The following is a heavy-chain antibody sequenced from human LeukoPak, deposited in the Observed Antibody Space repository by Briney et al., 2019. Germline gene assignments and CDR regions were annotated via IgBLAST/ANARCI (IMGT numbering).Heavy chain of an antibody. D-gene: IGHD3-16*01. CDR3: ARGSLGTRFDY. CDR1: GGSISSGGYS. CDR2: IYHSGST. V-gene: IGHV4-30-2*01. Sequence: PSETLSLTCAVSGGSISSGGYSWSWIRQPPGKGLEWIGYIYHSGSTYYNPSLKSRVTISVDRSKNQFSLKLSSVTAADTAVYYCARGSLGTRFDYWGQGTLVTVSS. J-gene: IGHJ4*02.